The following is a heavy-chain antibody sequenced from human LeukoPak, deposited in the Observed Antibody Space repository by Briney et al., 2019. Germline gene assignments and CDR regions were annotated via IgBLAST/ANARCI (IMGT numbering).Heavy chain of an antibody. V-gene: IGHV1-8*02. CDR3: ARGLLWFGESGSMDV. Sequence: GASVKVSCKASGYTFTSYDINWVRQATGQGLEWLGWMNPNGGNAGYAQKFQGRVTMTRNTSISTAYMELSSLRSEDTAVYYCARGLLWFGESGSMDVWGKGTTVTISS. J-gene: IGHJ6*04. D-gene: IGHD3-10*01. CDR2: MNPNGGNA. CDR1: GYTFTSYD.